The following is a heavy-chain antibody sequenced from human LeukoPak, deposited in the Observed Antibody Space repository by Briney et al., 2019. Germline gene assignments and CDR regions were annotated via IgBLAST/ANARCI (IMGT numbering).Heavy chain of an antibody. CDR3: ANHLEYCSTGSCSYFDY. D-gene: IGHD2-15*01. CDR2: IYSGGYT. CDR1: GFTVNNNY. Sequence: GGSLRLSCAASGFTVNNNYMSWVRQAPGRGLEWVSVIYSGGYTYYAGSVKGRFTISRDNSKNTLYLQMNSLRADDTAVYYCANHLEYCSTGSCSYFDYWGQGTLVTVSS. J-gene: IGHJ4*02. V-gene: IGHV3-53*01.